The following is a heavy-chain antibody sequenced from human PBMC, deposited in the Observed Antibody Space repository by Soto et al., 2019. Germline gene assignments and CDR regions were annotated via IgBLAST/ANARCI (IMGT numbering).Heavy chain of an antibody. J-gene: IGHJ4*02. CDR2: VYHTGRT. D-gene: IGHD3-3*01. Sequence: SETLSITCTFSGGSFKSGSYSWSWIRQPPGKGLEWIGYVYHTGRTSYNPSLKSRVSISMDTSKNQFSLNLDSVTAADTAVYFCARDFAYFDSWGQGTMVTVSS. CDR1: GGSFKSGSYS. V-gene: IGHV4-61*01. CDR3: ARDFAYFDS.